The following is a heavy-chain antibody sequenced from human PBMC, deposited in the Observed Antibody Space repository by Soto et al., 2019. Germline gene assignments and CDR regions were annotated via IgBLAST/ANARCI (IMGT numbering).Heavy chain of an antibody. J-gene: IGHJ4*02. Sequence: SETLSLTCTVSGGSISSGGYYWTWIRQHPGKGLEWIGYNYYSGITYYNPSLKSRVTISLDTSKNQFSLKLSSVTAADTAVYYFARGRYSCGIGYCGQGTLVTVSA. CDR2: NYYSGIT. V-gene: IGHV4-31*03. D-gene: IGHD5-18*01. CDR3: ARGRYSCGIGY. CDR1: GGSISSGGYY.